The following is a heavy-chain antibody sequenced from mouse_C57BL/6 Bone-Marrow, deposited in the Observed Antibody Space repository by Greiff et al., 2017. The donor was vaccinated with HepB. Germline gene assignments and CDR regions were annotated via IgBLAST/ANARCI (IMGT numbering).Heavy chain of an antibody. D-gene: IGHD1-1*01. J-gene: IGHJ4*01. V-gene: IGHV1-53*01. CDR3: ARERVVAYYEAMDY. CDR1: GYTFTSYW. CDR2: INPSNGGT. Sequence: QVQLQQPGTELVKPGASVKLSCKASGYTFTSYWMHWVKQRPGQGLEWIGNINPSNGGTNYNEKFKSKATLTVDKSSSTAYMKISSLTSEDSAVYYCARERVVAYYEAMDYWGQGNSVTVSS.